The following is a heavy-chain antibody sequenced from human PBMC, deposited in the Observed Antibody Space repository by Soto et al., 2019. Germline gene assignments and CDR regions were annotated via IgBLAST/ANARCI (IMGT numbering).Heavy chain of an antibody. J-gene: IGHJ5*02. CDR2: IYYSGST. V-gene: IGHV4-61*01. Sequence: KPSETLSLTCTVSGGSVSSGSYYWSWIRQPPGKGLEWIGYIYYSGSTNYNPSLKSRVTISVDTSKNQFSLKLSSATAADTAVYYCAREGRLPAAINWFDPWGQGTLVTVSS. CDR3: AREGRLPAAINWFDP. CDR1: GGSVSSGSYY. D-gene: IGHD2-2*01.